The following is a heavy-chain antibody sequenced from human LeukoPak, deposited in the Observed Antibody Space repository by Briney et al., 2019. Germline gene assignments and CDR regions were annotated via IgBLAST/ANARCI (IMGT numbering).Heavy chain of an antibody. CDR3: ARGNSPVLRFLEWLPHQDWFDP. J-gene: IGHJ5*02. CDR2: ISAYNGNT. D-gene: IGHD3-3*01. V-gene: IGHV1-18*01. Sequence: GASVKVACKASGYTCTSYGISRVRQAPGQGLEWMGWISAYNGNTNYPQKLQGRVTMTTDTSTSTAYMELRSLRSDDTAVYYCARGNSPVLRFLEWLPHQDWFDPWGQGTLVTVSS. CDR1: GYTCTSYG.